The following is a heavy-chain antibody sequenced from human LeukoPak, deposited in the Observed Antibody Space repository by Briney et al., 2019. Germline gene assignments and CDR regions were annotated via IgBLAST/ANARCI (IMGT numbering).Heavy chain of an antibody. Sequence: GGSLRLSCAASGFTFSSYSMNWVRQAPGKGLEWVSYISSSSSTIYYADSVKGRFTISRDNARNSLYLQMNSLRAEDTAVYYCARDGLAAATLHWCFDLWGRGTLVTVSS. V-gene: IGHV3-48*04. CDR1: GFTFSSYS. J-gene: IGHJ2*01. CDR2: ISSSSSTI. D-gene: IGHD2-15*01. CDR3: ARDGLAAATLHWCFDL.